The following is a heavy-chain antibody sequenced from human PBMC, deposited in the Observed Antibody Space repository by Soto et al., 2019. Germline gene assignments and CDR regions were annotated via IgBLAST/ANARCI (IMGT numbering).Heavy chain of an antibody. CDR1: GGTFSSYT. D-gene: IGHD6-19*01. V-gene: IGHV1-69*08. Sequence: QVQLVQSGAEVKKPGSSVKVSCKASGGTFSSYTISWVRQAPGQGLEWMGRIIPILGIANYAQKFQGRVTITAVKSTRTAYMELSSLRSEDTDVYYCARDGIAVVTQYYYYGMDVWGQGTTVTVSS. J-gene: IGHJ6*02. CDR2: IIPILGIA. CDR3: ARDGIAVVTQYYYYGMDV.